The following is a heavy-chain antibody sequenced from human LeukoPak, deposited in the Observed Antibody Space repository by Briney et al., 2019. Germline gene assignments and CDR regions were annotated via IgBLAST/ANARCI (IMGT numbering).Heavy chain of an antibody. CDR3: ARLNGYCSGGSCYWDDY. V-gene: IGHV1-2*02. Sequence: GASVKVSCKASGYTFTGYYMHWVRQAPGQGLEWMGWINPNSGGTNYAQKFQGRVTMTRDTSISTAYTELSRLRSDDTAVYYCARLNGYCSGGSCYWDDYWGQGTLVTVSS. CDR2: INPNSGGT. CDR1: GYTFTGYY. J-gene: IGHJ4*02. D-gene: IGHD2-15*01.